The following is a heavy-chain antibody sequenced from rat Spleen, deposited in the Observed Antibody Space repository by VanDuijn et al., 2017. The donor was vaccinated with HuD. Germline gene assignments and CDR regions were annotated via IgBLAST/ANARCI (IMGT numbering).Heavy chain of an antibody. Sequence: EVKLVESGGGLVQPGRSLKLSCAASGFTFDDYGMAWVRQAPKNGLEWVASISWGGSSTYYPDNVKGRFTISRDNAKNALYLQMNNLRSEDTAIYYCTRGDLITIAGRVMDAWGQGASVTVSS. CDR3: TRGDLITIAGRVMDA. D-gene: IGHD1-2*01. V-gene: IGHV5-36*01. CDR2: ISWGGSST. CDR1: GFTFDDYG. J-gene: IGHJ4*01.